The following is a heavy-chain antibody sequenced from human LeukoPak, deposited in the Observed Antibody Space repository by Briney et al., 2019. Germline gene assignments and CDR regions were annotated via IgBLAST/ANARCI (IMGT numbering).Heavy chain of an antibody. J-gene: IGHJ4*02. V-gene: IGHV3-74*01. D-gene: IGHD2-15*01. CDR2: INTDGSST. CDR1: GFTFSSYW. Sequence: PGGSLRLSCAVSGFTFSSYWMHWVRQAPGKGLVWVSRINTDGSSTSYADSVKGRFTISRDNAKNTLYLQMNSLRAEDTAVYYCVRDNPRCCGVVPANIDDYWGQGTLVTVSS. CDR3: VRDNPRCCGVVPANIDDY.